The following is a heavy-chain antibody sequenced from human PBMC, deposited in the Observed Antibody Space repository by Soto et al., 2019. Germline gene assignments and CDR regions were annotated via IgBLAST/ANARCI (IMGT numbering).Heavy chain of an antibody. V-gene: IGHV1-18*01. CDR3: AREPPETPPDY. CDR1: GYTFSDYG. Sequence: QVQLVQSGADVKQPGASVKVSCKASGYTFSDYGVSWVRQAPGQGLEWMGWISSKNGNTNFAQKFRGRVTMTTDPSTSTVYMELRSLRPDDTAVYYCAREPPETPPDYWGQGTLVTVSS. J-gene: IGHJ4*02. CDR2: ISSKNGNT.